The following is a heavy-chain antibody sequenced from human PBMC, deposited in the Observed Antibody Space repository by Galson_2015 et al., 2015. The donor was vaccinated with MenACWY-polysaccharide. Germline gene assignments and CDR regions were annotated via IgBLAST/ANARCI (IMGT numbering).Heavy chain of an antibody. CDR3: AKARVITDGSDAFDY. Sequence: SLRLSCAASGFAFSTPAMNWVRQAPGQGLEWISSISGSGGNTYFADSVRGRFTTSRDNSKNTLFLHMNSLRADDTALYYCAKARVITDGSDAFDYWGQGTLVTVSS. CDR2: ISGSGGNT. V-gene: IGHV3-23*01. CDR1: GFAFSTPA. D-gene: IGHD2/OR15-2a*01. J-gene: IGHJ4*02.